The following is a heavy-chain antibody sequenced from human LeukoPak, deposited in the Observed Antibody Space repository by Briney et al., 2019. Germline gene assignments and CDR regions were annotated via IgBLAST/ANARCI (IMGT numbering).Heavy chain of an antibody. CDR1: GYTFTSYG. CDR3: ARVIGSGSYFDFNWFDP. Sequence: ASVKVSCKASGYTFTSYGISWVRQAPGQGLEWMGWISAYNGNTNYAQKLQGRVTMTTGTSTSTAYMELRSLRSDDTAVYYCARVIGSGSYFDFNWFDPWGQGTLVTVSS. CDR2: ISAYNGNT. D-gene: IGHD3-10*01. V-gene: IGHV1-18*01. J-gene: IGHJ5*02.